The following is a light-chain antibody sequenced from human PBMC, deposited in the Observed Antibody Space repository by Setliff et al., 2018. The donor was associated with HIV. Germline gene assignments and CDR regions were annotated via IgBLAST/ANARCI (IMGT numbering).Light chain of an antibody. CDR3: CSYAGNYRL. CDR1: SNDVGNYKS. CDR2: DVT. V-gene: IGLV2-11*01. J-gene: IGLJ1*01. Sequence: QSVLTQPASVSGSPGQSITISCTGTSNDVGNYKSVSWYQQHPGKAPKLIIYDVTKRPSGVPDRFSGSKSGNTASLTISGLQAEDEADYYCCSYAGNYRLFGTGTKVTVL.